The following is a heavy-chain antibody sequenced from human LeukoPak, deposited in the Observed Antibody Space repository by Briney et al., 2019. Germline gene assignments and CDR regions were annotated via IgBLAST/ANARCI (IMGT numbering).Heavy chain of an antibody. CDR3: AREWQGGIAAAGTRIEGDY. D-gene: IGHD6-13*01. J-gene: IGHJ4*02. CDR1: GFSVSGYW. CDR2: IKQEGSEK. Sequence: GGPLRLTCAVSGFSVSGYWLTWVRQAPGKGLEGVGNIKQEGSEKNYVDSVKGRFTISRDNAENSLSLQMNSLRVEDTAVYYCAREWQGGIAAAGTRIEGDYWGQGTLVAVSS. V-gene: IGHV3-7*01.